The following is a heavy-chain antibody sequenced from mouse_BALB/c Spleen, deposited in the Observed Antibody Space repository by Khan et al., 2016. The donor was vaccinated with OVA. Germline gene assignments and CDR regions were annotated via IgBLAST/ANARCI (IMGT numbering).Heavy chain of an antibody. Sequence: VQLQQSGPELMKPGASVKISCKASGYSFTSYYIHWVMQSHGKSLEWIGYIDPFSGGTTYNQKFKGKATLTVDKSSSTAYIHLRNLKSQDSAVYYCTRHGYVAWFTYWGQGTLVTVSA. V-gene: IGHV1-31*01. D-gene: IGHD2-2*01. CDR2: IDPFSGGT. CDR1: GYSFTSYY. CDR3: TRHGYVAWFTY. J-gene: IGHJ3*01.